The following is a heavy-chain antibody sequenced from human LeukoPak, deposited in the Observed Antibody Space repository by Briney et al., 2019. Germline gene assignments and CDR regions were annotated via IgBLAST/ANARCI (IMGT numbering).Heavy chain of an antibody. D-gene: IGHD4-17*01. V-gene: IGHV4-59*08. J-gene: IGHJ3*02. CDR3: ARHEPYYGDYVVGAFDI. Sequence: SETLSLTCTVSGGSISGYYWSWIRQPPGKGLEWIGYIYYSGSTNYNPSLKSRVTISVDTSKNQFSLKLSSVTAADTAVYYCARHEPYYGDYVVGAFDIWGQGTMVTVSS. CDR1: GGSISGYY. CDR2: IYYSGST.